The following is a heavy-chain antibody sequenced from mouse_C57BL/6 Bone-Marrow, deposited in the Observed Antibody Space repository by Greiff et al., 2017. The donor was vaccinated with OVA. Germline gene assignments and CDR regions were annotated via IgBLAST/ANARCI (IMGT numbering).Heavy chain of an antibody. CDR2: IWGVGST. CDR1: GFSLTSYG. J-gene: IGHJ3*01. CDR3: AGRYEGYHDF. V-gene: IGHV2-6*01. D-gene: IGHD2-3*01. Sequence: VKVVESGPGLVAPSQSLSITCTASGFSLTSYGVDWVRQSPGQGLEWLGVIWGVGSTNYNSALKSSLSISKDNSKSHFCVALNSLRTENTAMYYCAGRYEGYHDFWGQGTLVTVSA.